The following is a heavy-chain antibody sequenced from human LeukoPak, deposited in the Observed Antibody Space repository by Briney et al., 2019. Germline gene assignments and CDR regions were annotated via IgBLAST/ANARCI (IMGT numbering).Heavy chain of an antibody. CDR1: GFTFSSYA. V-gene: IGHV3-30*04. CDR2: ISYDGSNK. J-gene: IGHJ4*02. CDR3: ARDPSDILTGYYKEYVPYYFDY. D-gene: IGHD3-9*01. Sequence: PGRTLRLSCAASGFTFSSYAMHWVRQAPGKGLEGVAVISYDGSNKYYADSVKGRFTISRDNSKNTLYVQMNSLRAEDTAVYYCARDPSDILTGYYKEYVPYYFDYWGQGTLVTVSS.